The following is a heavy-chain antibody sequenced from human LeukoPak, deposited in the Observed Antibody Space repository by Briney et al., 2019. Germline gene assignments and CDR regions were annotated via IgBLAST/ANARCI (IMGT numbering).Heavy chain of an antibody. CDR2: IKSKTDGGTT. V-gene: IGHV3-15*01. J-gene: IGHJ4*02. CDR3: TDLGVGMPGY. Sequence: PEGSLRHSCAASGFTFSSYAMSWVRQAPGKGLEWVGRIKSKTDGGTTGYAAPVRGRFTISRDDSKNTLYLQMNSLKTEDTAVYYCTDLGVGMPGYWGQGTLVTVSS. CDR1: GFTFSSYA. D-gene: IGHD2-15*01.